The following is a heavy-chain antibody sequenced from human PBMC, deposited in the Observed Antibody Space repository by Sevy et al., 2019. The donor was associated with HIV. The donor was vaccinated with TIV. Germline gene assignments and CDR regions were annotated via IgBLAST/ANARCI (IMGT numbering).Heavy chain of an antibody. V-gene: IGHV3-7*01. CDR1: GFTFSSYW. CDR3: AREIAAAGSY. Sequence: GESLKISCAASGFTFSSYWMTWVRQAPGKGLEWVANIKQDGSKKYYVDSVKGRFTISRDNAKNSVNLQMNSLRAEDTAVYYCAREIAAAGSYWGQGTLVTVSS. CDR2: IKQDGSKK. D-gene: IGHD6-13*01. J-gene: IGHJ4*02.